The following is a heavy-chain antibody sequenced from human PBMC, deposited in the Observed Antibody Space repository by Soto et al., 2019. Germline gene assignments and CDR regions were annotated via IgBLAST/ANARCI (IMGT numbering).Heavy chain of an antibody. CDR3: ARYPWQRVAGLYGMDV. Sequence: SETLSLTCAVSGGSISSSNWWRWVRQPPGKGLEWIGEIYHSGSTNYNPSLKSRVTISVDKSKNQFSLKLSSVTAADTAVYYCARYPWQRVAGLYGMDVWGQGTTVTVSS. J-gene: IGHJ6*02. CDR2: IYHSGST. CDR1: GGSISSSNW. V-gene: IGHV4-4*02. D-gene: IGHD6-19*01.